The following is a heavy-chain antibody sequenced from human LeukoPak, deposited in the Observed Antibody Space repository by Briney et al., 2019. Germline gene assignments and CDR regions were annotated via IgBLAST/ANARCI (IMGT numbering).Heavy chain of an antibody. J-gene: IGHJ4*02. D-gene: IGHD6-13*01. CDR1: GFTFSSYA. Sequence: GGSLRLSCAASGFTFSSYAMNWVRQAPGKGLEWVSTIGSSGGSTFYADSVKGRFTISRDNAKNSLYLQMNSLRAEDTAVYYCAKVGIAGEIDYWGQGTLVTVSS. V-gene: IGHV3-23*01. CDR2: IGSSGGST. CDR3: AKVGIAGEIDY.